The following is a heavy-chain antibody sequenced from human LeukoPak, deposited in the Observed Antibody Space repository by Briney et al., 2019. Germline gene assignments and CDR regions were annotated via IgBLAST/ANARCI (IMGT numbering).Heavy chain of an antibody. V-gene: IGHV3-7*03. CDR3: ARDPCHGALDY. D-gene: IGHD2-2*01. J-gene: IGHJ4*02. CDR2: IKQDGTEE. Sequence: GSLRLSCVASGFTFSSSWMSWVRRAPGKGLEWVANIKQDGTEEYYVDSVRGRFSISKDNAKNSLYLQMNSLRAEDTAVYYCARDPCHGALDYWGQGALVTVSS. CDR1: GFTFSSSW.